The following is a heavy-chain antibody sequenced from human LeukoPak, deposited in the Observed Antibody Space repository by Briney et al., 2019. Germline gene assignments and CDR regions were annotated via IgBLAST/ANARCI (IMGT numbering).Heavy chain of an antibody. CDR2: ITSSSSYT. Sequence: PGGSLRLSCAASGFTFSDYYMSWIRQAPGKGLEWVSSITSSSSYTNYADSVKGRFTISRDNAKNSLYLQMNSLRAEDTAVYYCARGPKGYYGMDVWGQGTRVTVSS. CDR1: GFTFSDYY. CDR3: ARGPKGYYGMDV. V-gene: IGHV3-11*05. J-gene: IGHJ6*02.